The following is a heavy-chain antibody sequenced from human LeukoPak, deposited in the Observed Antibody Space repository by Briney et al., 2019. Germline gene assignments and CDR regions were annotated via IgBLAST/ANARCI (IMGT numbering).Heavy chain of an antibody. CDR3: ARGRKNLTNWFDR. CDR2: MNPNSGNT. J-gene: IGHJ5*02. Sequence: ASAKVSCKASGYTFTSYDINCGRQATGQRLKGRGWMNPNSGNTGYTQKLQARVTITRNTSLRTAYMHLSCPRSEDSAVYCFARGRKNLTNWFDRWGQGTLVNVSS. V-gene: IGHV1-8*01. CDR1: GYTFTSYD.